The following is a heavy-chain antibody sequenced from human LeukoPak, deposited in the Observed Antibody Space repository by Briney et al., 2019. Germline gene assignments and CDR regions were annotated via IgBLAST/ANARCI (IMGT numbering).Heavy chain of an antibody. CDR3: ARDLGIAASDY. CDR2: IYSGGST. Sequence: GGSLRLSCAASEFSVGSNYMTWVRQAPGKGLEWVSLIYSGGSTYYADSVKGRFTISRDNSKNTLYLQMNSLRAEDTAVYYCARDLGIAASDYWGQGTLVTVSS. V-gene: IGHV3-66*01. CDR1: EFSVGSNY. J-gene: IGHJ4*02. D-gene: IGHD6-25*01.